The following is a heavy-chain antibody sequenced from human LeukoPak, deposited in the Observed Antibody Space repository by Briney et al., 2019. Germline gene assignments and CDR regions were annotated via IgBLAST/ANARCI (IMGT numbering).Heavy chain of an antibody. J-gene: IGHJ6*02. CDR3: ARDGMVRGVKGMDV. CDR2: FSSSGSTI. Sequence: PGGSLRLSCAASGFTFSSYEMNYLRHAPGKRLEWVSYFSSSGSTIYYADSVKGRFTISRDNAKNSLYLQMNSVRAEGTAVYYCARDGMVRGVKGMDVWGQGTTVTVSS. CDR1: GFTFSSYE. V-gene: IGHV3-48*03. D-gene: IGHD3-10*01.